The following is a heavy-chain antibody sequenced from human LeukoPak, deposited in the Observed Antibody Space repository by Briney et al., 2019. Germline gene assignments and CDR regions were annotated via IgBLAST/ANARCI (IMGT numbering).Heavy chain of an antibody. Sequence: PGGSLRLSCAASGFIFSSYTMLWVRQAPGKGLEWVAVISYDGNNKYYADSVQGRFTISRDNSKSTLSLQMNSLRADDTGVYYCARDDRWGQGTLVTVSS. J-gene: IGHJ4*02. CDR3: ARDDR. CDR2: ISYDGNNK. CDR1: GFIFSSYT. V-gene: IGHV3-30*04.